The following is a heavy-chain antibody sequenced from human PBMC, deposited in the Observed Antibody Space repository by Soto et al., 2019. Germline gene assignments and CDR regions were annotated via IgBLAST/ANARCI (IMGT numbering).Heavy chain of an antibody. J-gene: IGHJ4*02. D-gene: IGHD3-16*01. CDR3: VREARESGGFDY. CDR2: IKQGGSQI. V-gene: IGHV3-7*01. Sequence: GGSLRLSCTASAFSFSNYWMSWVRQAPGKGLEWVANIKQGGSQIFYVDSVKGRFTISRDNAENSLYLHMDSLRAEDTAVYYCVREARESGGFDYWGQGTLVTVSS. CDR1: AFSFSNYW.